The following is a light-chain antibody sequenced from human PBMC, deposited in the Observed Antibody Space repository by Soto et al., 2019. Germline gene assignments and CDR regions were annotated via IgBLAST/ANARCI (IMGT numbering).Light chain of an antibody. V-gene: IGKV3-20*01. CDR2: GAS. Sequence: EIVLTQSPGTLSLSPGERATLSCRASQSVSSSYLAWYQQKPGQAPRLLIYGASSRVSGIPDRFSGSGSGTDFTLTIRRLEPEDFAVYYCQQYGSSFVTFGQGTKVDIK. J-gene: IGKJ1*01. CDR3: QQYGSSFVT. CDR1: QSVSSSY.